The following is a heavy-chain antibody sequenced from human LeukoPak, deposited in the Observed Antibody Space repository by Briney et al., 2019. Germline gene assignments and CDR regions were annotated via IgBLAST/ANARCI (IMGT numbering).Heavy chain of an antibody. J-gene: IGHJ4*02. CDR2: IYYSGST. V-gene: IGHV4-61*01. Sequence: PSETLSLTCTVSGGSVSSGSYYWSWIRQPPGKGLEWIGYIYYSGSTNYNPSLKSRVTISVDTSKNQSSLKLSSVTAADTAVYYCAREKSYYYDSSGTPSDWGQGTLVTVSS. D-gene: IGHD3-22*01. CDR3: AREKSYYYDSSGTPSD. CDR1: GGSVSSGSYY.